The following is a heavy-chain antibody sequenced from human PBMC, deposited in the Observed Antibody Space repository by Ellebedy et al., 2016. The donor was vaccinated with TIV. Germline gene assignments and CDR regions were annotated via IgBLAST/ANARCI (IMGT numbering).Heavy chain of an antibody. CDR3: ARGEYRNWFDP. J-gene: IGHJ5*02. CDR1: GDTYSSNA. V-gene: IGHV1-69*13. CDR2: IIPIFRTA. Sequence: AASVKVSCKASGDTYSSNAISWVRQAPGQGLEWMGGIIPIFRTAIYAQKFQGRVTITADESTSTAYMELNSLRSEDTALYYCARGEYRNWFDPWGQGTLVTVSS. D-gene: IGHD3-10*01.